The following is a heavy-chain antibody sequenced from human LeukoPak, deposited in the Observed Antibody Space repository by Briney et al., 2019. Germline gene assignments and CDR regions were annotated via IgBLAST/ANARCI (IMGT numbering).Heavy chain of an antibody. CDR1: GYPFTSFG. CDR3: ARGALRYFDWLLELDY. Sequence: ASVKVSCKASGYPFTSFGISWVRQAPGQGLEWMGRIIPIFGTANYAQKFQGRVTITTDESTSTAYMELSSLRSEDTAVYYCARGALRYFDWLLELDYWGQGTLVTVSS. D-gene: IGHD3-9*01. V-gene: IGHV1-69*05. J-gene: IGHJ4*02. CDR2: IIPIFGTA.